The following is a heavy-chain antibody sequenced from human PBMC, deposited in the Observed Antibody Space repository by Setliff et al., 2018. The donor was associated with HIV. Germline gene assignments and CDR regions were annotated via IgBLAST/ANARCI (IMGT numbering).Heavy chain of an antibody. Sequence: SETLSLTCTVSGGSISSYYWSWIRQPPGKGLEWIGYIYTSGSTNYNPSLKSRVTMSVDTSKNQFSLKLSSVTAADTAVYYCARDYSGWYYFDCWGQGTLVTVSS. CDR2: IYTSGST. CDR3: ARDYSGWYYFDC. V-gene: IGHV4-4*08. D-gene: IGHD6-19*01. CDR1: GGSISSYY. J-gene: IGHJ4*02.